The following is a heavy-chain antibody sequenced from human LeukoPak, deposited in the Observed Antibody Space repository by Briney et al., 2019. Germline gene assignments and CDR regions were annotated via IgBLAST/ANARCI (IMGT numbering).Heavy chain of an antibody. CDR3: ARGRGGNSDFVTSYTGASLSFDY. J-gene: IGHJ4*02. CDR1: GFTFSSYG. Sequence: GGSLRLSCAASGFTFSSYGMSWVRQAPGKGLEWVSAISGSGGSTYYADSVKGRFTISRDNSKNSLYLQMNSLGVEDTAVYYCARGRGGNSDFVTSYTGASLSFDYWGQGALVTVSS. CDR2: ISGSGGST. D-gene: IGHD4-23*01. V-gene: IGHV3-23*01.